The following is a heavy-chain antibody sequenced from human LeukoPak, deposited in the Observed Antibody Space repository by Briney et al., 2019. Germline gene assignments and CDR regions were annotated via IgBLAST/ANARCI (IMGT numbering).Heavy chain of an antibody. CDR1: GGSISSYY. D-gene: IGHD3-22*01. V-gene: IGHV4-4*07. J-gene: IGHJ6*03. CDR2: IYTSGST. Sequence: PSETLSLTCTVSGGSISSYYWSWIRQPAGKGLEWIGRIYTSGSTNYNPSLKSRVTISVDTSKNQFSLKLSSVTAAGTAVYYCARGRDYYDSSGYYPTYYYYYYMDVWGKGATVTVSS. CDR3: ARGRDYYDSSGYYPTYYYYYYMDV.